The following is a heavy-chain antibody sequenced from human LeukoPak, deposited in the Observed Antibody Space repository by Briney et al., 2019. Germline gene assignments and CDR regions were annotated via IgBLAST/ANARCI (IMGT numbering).Heavy chain of an antibody. D-gene: IGHD4-23*01. V-gene: IGHV4-30-2*01. Sequence: SQTLSLTCAVSGGSISSGGYSWSWIRQPPGKGLEWIGYIYHSGSTYYNPSLKSRVTISVDRSKNQFSLKPSSVTAADTAVYYCARSTVVSCFDLWGRGTLVTVSS. J-gene: IGHJ2*01. CDR1: GGSISSGGYS. CDR2: IYHSGST. CDR3: ARSTVVSCFDL.